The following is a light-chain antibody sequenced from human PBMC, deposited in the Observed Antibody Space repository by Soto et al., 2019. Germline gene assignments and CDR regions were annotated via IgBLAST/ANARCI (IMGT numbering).Light chain of an antibody. Sequence: DIQMTQSPSSLSASVGDSVTITCRASQSISNYLNWYQQKPGKAPKLLVYAASSLQSGVPSRFSGSGSGTDFTLTISSLQPEDFETYYGQQSYSTPFTFGPGTKVDIK. CDR1: QSISNY. CDR2: AAS. V-gene: IGKV1-39*01. CDR3: QQSYSTPFT. J-gene: IGKJ3*01.